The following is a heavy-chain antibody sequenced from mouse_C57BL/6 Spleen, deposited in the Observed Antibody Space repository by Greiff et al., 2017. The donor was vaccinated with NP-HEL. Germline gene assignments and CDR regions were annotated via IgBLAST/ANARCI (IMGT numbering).Heavy chain of an antibody. CDR3: ARDQRSDYYAMDY. J-gene: IGHJ4*01. CDR1: GFTFSSYA. V-gene: IGHV5-4*03. CDR2: ISDGGSYT. Sequence: MLVESGGGLVKPGGSLKLSCAASGFTFSSYAMSWVRQTPEKRLEWVATISDGGSYTYYPDNVKGRFTISRDNAKNNLYLQMSHLKSEDTAMYYCARDQRSDYYAMDYWGQGTSVTVSS.